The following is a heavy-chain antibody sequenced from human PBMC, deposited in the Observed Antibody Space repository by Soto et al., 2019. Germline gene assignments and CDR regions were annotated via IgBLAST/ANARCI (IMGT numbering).Heavy chain of an antibody. J-gene: IGHJ4*02. CDR1: GFTFSSYG. CDR3: AKRRYSSSLIDY. Sequence: QVQLVESGGGVVQPGRSLRLSCAASGFTFSSYGMHWVRQAPGKGLEWVAVISYDGSNKYYADSVKGRFTISRDNSKNTLYVQMNSLRAEDTAVYYCAKRRYSSSLIDYWGQGTLVTVSS. V-gene: IGHV3-30*18. D-gene: IGHD6-13*01. CDR2: ISYDGSNK.